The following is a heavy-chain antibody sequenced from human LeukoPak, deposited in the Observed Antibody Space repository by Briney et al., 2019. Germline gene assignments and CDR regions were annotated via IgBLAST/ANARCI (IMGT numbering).Heavy chain of an antibody. V-gene: IGHV1-18*01. CDR2: ISSYNGNP. D-gene: IGHD2-2*01. J-gene: IGHJ6*04. CDR3: ARDWCGSSTSCYMDV. CDR1: GYTFIRYG. Sequence: ASVNVSCKSSGYTFIRYGISWVRQAPGQGLEWMGWISSYNGNPNYAQKFQGRVTMTTETSTSTAYMELRSLRSDDTAVYYCARDWCGSSTSCYMDVCGKGTTVTVSS.